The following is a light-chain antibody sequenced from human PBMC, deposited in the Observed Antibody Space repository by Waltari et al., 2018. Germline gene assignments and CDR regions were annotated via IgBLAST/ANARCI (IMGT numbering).Light chain of an antibody. V-gene: IGKV2-30*02. CDR3: MQSTHWPWT. CDR1: QRLAHSDGNTY. Sequence: DVMMTQSPLSLPVTLGQPASISCRSSQRLAHSDGNTYLNWFHQRPGQSPRRLIYKVSNRDSGVPDRFSGSGSGTDFTLKISRVEAEDVAIYYCMQSTHWPWTFGQGTKVEIK. J-gene: IGKJ1*01. CDR2: KVS.